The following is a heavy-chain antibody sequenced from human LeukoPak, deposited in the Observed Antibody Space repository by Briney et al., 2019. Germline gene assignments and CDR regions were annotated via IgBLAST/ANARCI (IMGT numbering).Heavy chain of an antibody. CDR3: ARHVYGEGMAV. CDR1: RGSISGSIRSYY. J-gene: IGHJ6*04. V-gene: IGHV4-61*05. Sequence: PSETLSLTCTVSRGSISGSIRSYYWGWIRQPPGKGLECIGYIHPSEGTAHNASLKSRLIISLDTSKNQFSLTLSSVTAADTAVYYCARHVYGEGMAVWGKGTTVTVSS. D-gene: IGHD4-17*01. CDR2: IHPSEGT.